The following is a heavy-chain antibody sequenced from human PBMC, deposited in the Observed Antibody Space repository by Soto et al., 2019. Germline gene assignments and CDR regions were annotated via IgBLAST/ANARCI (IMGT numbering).Heavy chain of an antibody. V-gene: IGHV1-24*01. D-gene: IGHD3-10*01. CDR1: GYTLTELS. CDR3: ATYPIRGVTYYYGMDV. J-gene: IGHJ6*02. CDR2: FDPEDGET. Sequence: ASVKVSCKVSGYTLTELSMHWVRQAPGKGLEWMGGFDPEDGETIYAQKFQGRVTMTEDTSTDTAYMELSSLRSEDTAVYYCATYPIRGVTYYYGMDVWGQGNTVTVAS.